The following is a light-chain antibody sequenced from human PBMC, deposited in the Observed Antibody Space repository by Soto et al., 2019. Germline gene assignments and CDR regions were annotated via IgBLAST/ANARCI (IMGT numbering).Light chain of an antibody. Sequence: AFLLTQSPSSLSASVGDRVTITCRASQGISSALAWYQQKPGKAPKLLIYHAFSLGSGVPSRFSSSGSGTDFTLTISSLKPEDFATYYCQQFNRYPITFGQGTRLEIK. CDR1: QGISSA. J-gene: IGKJ5*01. CDR2: HAF. CDR3: QQFNRYPIT. V-gene: IGKV1-13*02.